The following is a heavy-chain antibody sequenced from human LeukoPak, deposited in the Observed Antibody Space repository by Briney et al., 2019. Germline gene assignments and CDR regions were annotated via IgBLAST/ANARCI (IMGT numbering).Heavy chain of an antibody. J-gene: IGHJ4*02. CDR3: AKDGGLWVSAHWGDS. CDR1: GFTFSSYT. Sequence: GGSLRLSCAASGFTFSSYTMSWVRQAPRKGREWVSTITTSDGNTYYADSVKGRFTVSRDNSKNTLFLRMNSLRAEDTAVYYCAKDGGLWVSAHWGDSWGRGTLVTVSS. V-gene: IGHV3-23*01. CDR2: ITTSDGNT. D-gene: IGHD7-27*01.